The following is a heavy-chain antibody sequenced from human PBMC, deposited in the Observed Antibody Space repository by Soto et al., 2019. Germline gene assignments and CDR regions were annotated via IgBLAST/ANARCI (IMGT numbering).Heavy chain of an antibody. Sequence: LRLSCAASGFTFSGYVMHWVRQAPGKGLGWGAVITNDGSNKYYVDPVKGRFTISKDNSKNTLDLQMNSLRAEDTAVYYCAKDRVSEHSSGWPQGHWGQGTLVTVSS. J-gene: IGHJ4*02. CDR2: ITNDGSNK. CDR3: AKDRVSEHSSGWPQGH. V-gene: IGHV3-30*18. CDR1: GFTFSGYV. D-gene: IGHD6-19*01.